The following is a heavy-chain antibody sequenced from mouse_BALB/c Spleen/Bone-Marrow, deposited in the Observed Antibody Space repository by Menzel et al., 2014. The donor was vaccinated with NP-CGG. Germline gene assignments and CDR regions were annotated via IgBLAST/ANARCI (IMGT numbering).Heavy chain of an antibody. D-gene: IGHD4-1*01. J-gene: IGHJ4*01. CDR2: INPGSGGT. V-gene: IGHV1-54*01. CDR3: ARCLTGTSAMDY. Sequence: VQLQQSGAELVRPGTSVKVSCKASGYAFTNYLIEWVKQRPGQGLEWIGVINPGSGGTNYNEKFKAKATLTADKSSSTAYMQLSSLTSDYSAVYFCARCLTGTSAMDYWGQGTSVTGSS. CDR1: GYAFTNYL.